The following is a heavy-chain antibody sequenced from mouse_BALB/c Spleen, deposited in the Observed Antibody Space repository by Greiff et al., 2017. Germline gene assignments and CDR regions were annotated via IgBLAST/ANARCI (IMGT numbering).Heavy chain of an antibody. CDR3: ARVYDYDRSPWFAY. Sequence: VQLKESGPGLVAPSQSLSITCTVSGFSLTSYGVHWVRQPPGKGLEWLGVIWAGGSTNYNSALMSRLSISKDNSKSQVFLKMNSLQTDDTAMYYCARVYDYDRSPWFAYWGQGTLVTVSA. CDR2: IWAGGST. V-gene: IGHV2-9*02. CDR1: GFSLTSYG. D-gene: IGHD2-4*01. J-gene: IGHJ3*01.